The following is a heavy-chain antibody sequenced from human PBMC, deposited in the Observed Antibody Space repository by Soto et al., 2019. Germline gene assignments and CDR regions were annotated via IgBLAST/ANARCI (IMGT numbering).Heavy chain of an antibody. V-gene: IGHV1-58*01. CDR1: GFTFTSSA. J-gene: IGHJ4*02. CDR3: AAGSGSSGYYPPVDY. CDR2: IVVGSGNT. Sequence: ASVKVSCKASGFTFTSSAVQWVRQARGQRLEWIGWIVVGSGNTNYAQKFQERVTITRDMSTSTAYMELSSLRSEDTAVYYCAAGSGSSGYYPPVDYWGQGTLVTVPS. D-gene: IGHD3-3*01.